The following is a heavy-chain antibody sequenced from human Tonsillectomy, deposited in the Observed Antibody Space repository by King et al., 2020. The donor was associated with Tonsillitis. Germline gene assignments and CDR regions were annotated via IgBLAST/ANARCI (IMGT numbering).Heavy chain of an antibody. CDR1: GFSFSSYA. V-gene: IGHV3-30-3*01. Sequence: VQLVESGGGVVQPGRSLRLSCAAPGFSFSSYAMHWVRQAPGKGLEWVAVISYDGSNKYYADSVKGRFTISRDNSKNTLYLQMNSLRAEDTAVYYCASGTYGYSFDYWGQGTLVTVSS. CDR2: ISYDGSNK. D-gene: IGHD5-18*01. J-gene: IGHJ4*02. CDR3: ASGTYGYSFDY.